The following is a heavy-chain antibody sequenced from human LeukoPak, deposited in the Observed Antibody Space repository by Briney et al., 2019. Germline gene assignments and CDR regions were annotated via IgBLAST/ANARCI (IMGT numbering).Heavy chain of an antibody. D-gene: IGHD2-21*01. CDR3: ARVKRVYCGGDCYHNAFDI. Sequence: SETLSLTCTVSGASISSYYWSWIRQPPGKGREWIGYIYYSGSTNYNPSLKSRVTISVDTSTNQFSLKLSSVTAADTAVYYCARVKRVYCGGDCYHNAFDIWGQGTMVTVSS. CDR2: IYYSGST. V-gene: IGHV4-59*01. J-gene: IGHJ3*02. CDR1: GASISSYY.